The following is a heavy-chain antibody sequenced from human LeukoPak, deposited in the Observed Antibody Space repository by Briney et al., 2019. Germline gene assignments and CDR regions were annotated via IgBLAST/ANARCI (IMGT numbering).Heavy chain of an antibody. CDR1: GGSIKGGGFF. V-gene: IGHV4-31*03. CDR3: ARLNCSGGSCYSVDH. Sequence: SETLSLTCSVSGGSIKGGGFFWNWVRQHPGKGLEWIGHIYYSGSTYYNPSLKSRVTISVDTYKNQFSLKLSSVTAADTAVYYCARLNCSGGSCYSVDHWGQGTLVTVSS. D-gene: IGHD2-15*01. CDR2: IYYSGST. J-gene: IGHJ5*02.